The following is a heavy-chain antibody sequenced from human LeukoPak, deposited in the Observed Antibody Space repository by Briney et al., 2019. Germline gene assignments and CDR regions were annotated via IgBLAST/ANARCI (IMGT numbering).Heavy chain of an antibody. V-gene: IGHV3-74*01. J-gene: IGHJ5*02. CDR2: INSDGSST. D-gene: IGHD2-2*01. CDR1: GFTFGSYW. CDR3: ARGYCSSTSCRASPWFDP. Sequence: PGGSLRLSCAASGFTFGSYWMHWVRQAPGKGLVWVSRINSDGSSTSYADSVKGRFTISRDNAKNTLYLQMNSLRAEDTAVYYCARGYCSSTSCRASPWFDPWGQGTLVTVSS.